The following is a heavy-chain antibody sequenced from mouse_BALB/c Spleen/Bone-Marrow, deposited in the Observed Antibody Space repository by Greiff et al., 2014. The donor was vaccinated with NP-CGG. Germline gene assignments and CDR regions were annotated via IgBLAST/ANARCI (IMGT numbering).Heavy chain of an antibody. V-gene: IGHV1-67*01. Sequence: VKLQESGPELVRPGVSVKISCKGSGYTFTDYAMHWVKQSHAKSLEWIGVISTYSGNTNYNQKFKGKATMTVDESSSTAYMELARLTSEDSAIYYCARCGYGSSYYAMDYWGQGTSVTVSS. CDR2: ISTYSGNT. CDR3: ARCGYGSSYYAMDY. D-gene: IGHD1-1*01. CDR1: GYTFTDYA. J-gene: IGHJ4*01.